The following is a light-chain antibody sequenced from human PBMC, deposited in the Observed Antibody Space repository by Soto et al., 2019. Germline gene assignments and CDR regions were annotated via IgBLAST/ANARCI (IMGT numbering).Light chain of an antibody. V-gene: IGKV3-20*01. CDR1: QSVRSN. CDR3: QQYGTSEII. CDR2: GAS. Sequence: EIVMTQSPATLSVSPGERATLSCRASQSVRSNLAWYQQKPGQAPRLLIYGASSRATGIPDRFSGSGSGTDFTLTISRLETEDFAVFYCQQYGTSEIIFGQGTRLEIK. J-gene: IGKJ5*01.